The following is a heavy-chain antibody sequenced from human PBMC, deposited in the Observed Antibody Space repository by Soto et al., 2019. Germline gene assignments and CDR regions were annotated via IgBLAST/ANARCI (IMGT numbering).Heavy chain of an antibody. Sequence: QVQLVQSGAEVKKPGASVKVSCKASGYTFTNFGISWVRQAPGQGLEWMGGISIYNGNTNNAQNCQGRVTMTTDKSTNTAYMELTSLTSDDTAVYYCAREPFRGPVRSTINARDVLGQGTTVTVSS. CDR3: AREPFRGPVRSTINARDV. CDR1: GYTFTNFG. CDR2: ISIYNGNT. V-gene: IGHV1-18*01. D-gene: IGHD3-10*01. J-gene: IGHJ6*02.